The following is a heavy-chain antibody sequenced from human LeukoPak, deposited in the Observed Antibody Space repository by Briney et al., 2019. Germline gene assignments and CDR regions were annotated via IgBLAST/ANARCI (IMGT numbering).Heavy chain of an antibody. J-gene: IGHJ4*02. CDR2: INSNGGST. Sequence: GGSLRLSCSASGFTFSTYAMHWVRQAPGKGLEYVAAINSNGGSTYYADSVKGRFTISRDNSKNTLYLQMSSLRAEDTAVYYCVKETFTVTSPFDYWGQGALVSVSS. CDR1: GFTFSTYA. D-gene: IGHD3-16*01. V-gene: IGHV3-64D*09. CDR3: VKETFTVTSPFDY.